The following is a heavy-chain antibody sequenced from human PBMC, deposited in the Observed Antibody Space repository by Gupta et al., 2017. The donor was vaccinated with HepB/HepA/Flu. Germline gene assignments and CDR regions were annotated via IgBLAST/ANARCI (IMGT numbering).Heavy chain of an antibody. CDR2: TYYRSKWYN. V-gene: IGHV6-1*01. J-gene: IGHJ3*02. D-gene: IGHD3-10*01. CDR3: ARASIITMVRGVIIGAFDI. Sequence: NWIRQSPSRGLEWRGRTYYRSKWYNDYAVSVKSRITINPDTSKNQFSLQLNSVTPEETAVYYCARASIITMVRGVIIGAFDIWGQGTMVTVSS.